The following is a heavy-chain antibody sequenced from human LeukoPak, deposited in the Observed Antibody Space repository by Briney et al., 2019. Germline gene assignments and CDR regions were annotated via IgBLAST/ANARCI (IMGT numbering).Heavy chain of an antibody. J-gene: IGHJ5*02. V-gene: IGHV1-69*13. CDR3: ARAMVRGVIYWFDP. CDR1: GGTFSSYA. D-gene: IGHD3-10*01. CDR2: IIPIFGTA. Sequence: ASMKVSCKASGGTFSSYAISWVRQAPGQGLEWMGGIIPIFGTANYAQKFQGRVTITADESTSTAYMELSSLRSEDTAVYYCARAMVRGVIYWFDPWGQGTLVTVSS.